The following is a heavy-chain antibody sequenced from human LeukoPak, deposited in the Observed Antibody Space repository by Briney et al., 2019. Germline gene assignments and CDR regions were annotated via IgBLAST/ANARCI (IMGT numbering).Heavy chain of an antibody. CDR2: INTDGSRT. V-gene: IGHV3-74*01. CDR3: VRKAVYGSSAFDI. CDR1: GFTFSTYL. D-gene: IGHD4-23*01. J-gene: IGHJ3*02. Sequence: GGSLRLSCAASGFTFSTYLMDWVRQAPGKGLVWVSRINTDGSRTSYADSVKGRFAISRDNAKSTLYMQMNSLRGEDTAVYYCVRKAVYGSSAFDIWGQGTMVTVSS.